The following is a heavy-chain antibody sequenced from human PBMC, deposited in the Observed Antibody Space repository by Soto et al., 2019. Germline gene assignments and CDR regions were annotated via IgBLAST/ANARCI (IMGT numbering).Heavy chain of an antibody. D-gene: IGHD2-15*01. CDR2: IYYSGST. CDR1: GGSISSYY. V-gene: IGHV4-59*01. J-gene: IGHJ6*02. Sequence: PSETLSLTCTVSGGSISSYYWSWIRQPPGKGLEWIGYIYYSGSTNYNPSLKSRVTISVDTSENQFSLKLSSVTAADTAVYYCARQNLGYCSGRGCYPRIYYGMDVWGQGTTVTVSS. CDR3: ARQNLGYCSGRGCYPRIYYGMDV.